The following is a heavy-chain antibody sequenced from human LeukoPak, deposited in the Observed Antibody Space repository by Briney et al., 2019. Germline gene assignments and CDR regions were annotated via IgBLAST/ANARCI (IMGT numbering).Heavy chain of an antibody. CDR3: TTAYSGQFDY. Sequence: PGGSLRLSCTASGFTFAEYTMSWVRQAPGKGLEWVGRIKSKTDGGTTDYAAPVKGRFTISRDDSKNTLYLQMNSLKTEDTAVYYCTTAYSGQFDYWGQGTLVTVSS. J-gene: IGHJ4*02. D-gene: IGHD5-12*01. V-gene: IGHV3-15*01. CDR1: GFTFAEYT. CDR2: IKSKTDGGTT.